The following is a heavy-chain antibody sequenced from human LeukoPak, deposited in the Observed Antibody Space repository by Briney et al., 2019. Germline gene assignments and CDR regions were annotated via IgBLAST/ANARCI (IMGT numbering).Heavy chain of an antibody. Sequence: GGSLRLSCEASGFTFNTYAMSWVRQAPGKGLEWVSAIKSSGDRTYYTNSVKGRFTISRDNSKNTVYLEMNSLRGEDTAVYYCAKRLGDQRAFDYWGQGTLVTVSS. CDR2: IKSSGDRT. V-gene: IGHV3-23*01. CDR1: GFTFNTYA. J-gene: IGHJ4*02. D-gene: IGHD2-21*02. CDR3: AKRLGDQRAFDY.